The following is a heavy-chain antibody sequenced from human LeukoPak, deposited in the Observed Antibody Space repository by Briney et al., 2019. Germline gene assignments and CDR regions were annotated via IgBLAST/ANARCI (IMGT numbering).Heavy chain of an antibody. V-gene: IGHV1-18*01. D-gene: IGHD3-9*01. CDR2: ISAYNGNT. J-gene: IGHJ3*02. CDR1: GYTFTSYG. CDR3: AREREELRYFDWAAFDI. Sequence: ASVKVSCKASGYTFTSYGISWVRQAPGQGLEWMGWISAYNGNTNYAQKLQGRVTMTTDTSTSTAYMELRSLRSDDTAVYYCAREREELRYFDWAAFDIWGQGTMVTVSS.